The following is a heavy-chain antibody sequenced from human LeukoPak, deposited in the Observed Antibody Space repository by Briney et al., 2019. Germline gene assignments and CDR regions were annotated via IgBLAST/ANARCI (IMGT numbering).Heavy chain of an antibody. J-gene: IGHJ4*02. CDR1: GFTFSSYA. D-gene: IGHD3-22*01. CDR2: ISSSSSYI. CDR3: ATDYYDSSGVDY. Sequence: GGSLRLSCAASGFTFSSYAMHWVRQAPGKGLEWVSSISSSSSYIYYADSVKGRFTISRDNAKNSLYLQMNSLRAEDTAVYYCATDYYDSSGVDYWGQGTLVTVSS. V-gene: IGHV3-21*01.